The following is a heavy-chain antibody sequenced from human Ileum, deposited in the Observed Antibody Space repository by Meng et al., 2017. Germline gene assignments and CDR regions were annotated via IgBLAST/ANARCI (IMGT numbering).Heavy chain of an antibody. CDR3: GRGRASFYFDF. CDR2: IHAGSGDT. D-gene: IGHD6-6*01. J-gene: IGHJ4*01. V-gene: IGHV1-3*01. Sequence: QVQFVQSGAEVKKPGASVRISCKASGFTFSNYAIYLVRQAPGQSLEWLGWIHAGSGDTKFSQTFQGRLTFDRDTSADTVYMELSSLTSGDRAVYYCGRGRASFYFDFLGQCTLVTVSS. CDR1: GFTFSNYA.